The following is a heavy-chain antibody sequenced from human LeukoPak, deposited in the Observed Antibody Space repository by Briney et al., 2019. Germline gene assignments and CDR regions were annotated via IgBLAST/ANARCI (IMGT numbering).Heavy chain of an antibody. D-gene: IGHD3-16*01. Sequence: GASVKVSCKASGYTFTSYYMHWVRQAPGQGLEWMGIINPSGGSTSYAQKFQGRVTMTRDTSTSTAYMELNSLRSEDTAVYYCARGGDVRDRAYYFDYWGQGTLVTVSS. CDR3: ARGGDVRDRAYYFDY. J-gene: IGHJ4*02. CDR1: GYTFTSYY. V-gene: IGHV1-46*01. CDR2: INPSGGST.